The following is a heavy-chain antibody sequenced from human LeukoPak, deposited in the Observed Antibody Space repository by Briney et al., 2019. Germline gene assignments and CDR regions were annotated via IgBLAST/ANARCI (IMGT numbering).Heavy chain of an antibody. V-gene: IGHV1-46*01. CDR3: AGNSRSDYDSSGYPDY. Sequence: ASVKVSCKASGYTFTSYYMHWVRQAPGQGLEWMGIINPSGGSTSYAQKFQGRVTMTRDTSTSTVYMELSSLRSEDTAVYYCAGNSRSDYDSSGYPDYWGQGTLVTVSS. CDR1: GYTFTSYY. CDR2: INPSGGST. J-gene: IGHJ4*02. D-gene: IGHD3-22*01.